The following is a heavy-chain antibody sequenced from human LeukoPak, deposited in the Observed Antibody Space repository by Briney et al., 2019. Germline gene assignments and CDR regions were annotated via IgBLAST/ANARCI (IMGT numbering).Heavy chain of an antibody. CDR2: ISSSGSTI. J-gene: IGHJ3*02. V-gene: IGHV3-11*04. CDR1: GFTFSDYY. D-gene: IGHD5-18*01. CDR3: ARGQSGYSYGWSYSDI. Sequence: GGSLRLTCAASGFTFSDYYMSWIRQAPGKGLEWVSYISSSGSTIYYADSVKGRFTISRDNAKNSLYLQMNSLRAEDTAVYYCARGQSGYSYGWSYSDIWGQGTMVTVSS.